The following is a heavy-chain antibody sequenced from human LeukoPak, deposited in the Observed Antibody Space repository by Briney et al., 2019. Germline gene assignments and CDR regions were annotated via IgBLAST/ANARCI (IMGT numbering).Heavy chain of an antibody. CDR2: IFSTGAT. J-gene: IGHJ6*03. V-gene: IGHV4-59*11. CDR1: GGSISGHY. D-gene: IGHD1-26*01. Sequence: SETLSLTCTVSGGSISGHYWTWIRLPPGKGLELIGHIFSTGATHYNPSLRSRVTMSIDTSKNQFSLRLSSVNVADTAVYYCASSYYGGPASRRYYYYMDVWGKGTTVTVSS. CDR3: ASSYYGGPASRRYYYYMDV.